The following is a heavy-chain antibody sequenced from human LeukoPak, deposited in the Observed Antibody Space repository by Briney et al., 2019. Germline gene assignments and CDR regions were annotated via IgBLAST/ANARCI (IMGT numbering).Heavy chain of an antibody. D-gene: IGHD6-6*01. CDR2: IYHSGST. J-gene: IGHJ6*03. Sequence: SETLSLTCTVSGYSISSGYYWGWIRQPPGKGLEWIGSIYHSGSTYYNPSLKSRVTISVDTSKNQFSLKLSSVTAADTAVYYCAREGMGSSSGYYYYMDVWGKGTTVTVSS. CDR1: GYSISSGYY. V-gene: IGHV4-38-2*02. CDR3: AREGMGSSSGYYYYMDV.